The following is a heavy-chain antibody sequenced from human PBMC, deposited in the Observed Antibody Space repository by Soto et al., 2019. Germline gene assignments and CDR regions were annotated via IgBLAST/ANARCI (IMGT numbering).Heavy chain of an antibody. CDR1: GYSFTTYG. CDR3: AREGPAPYYYCGRAV. Sequence: QVQLVQSGGEVKKPGASVKVSCKTSGYSFTTYGISWVRQAPGQGLEWMGWISAYNGNTNYAQKLQGRFTMTTDTSTSTAYMELRSLRSDDTAVYYCAREGPAPYYYCGRAVWGQGSTVTVSS. CDR2: ISAYNGNT. V-gene: IGHV1-18*01. J-gene: IGHJ6*02.